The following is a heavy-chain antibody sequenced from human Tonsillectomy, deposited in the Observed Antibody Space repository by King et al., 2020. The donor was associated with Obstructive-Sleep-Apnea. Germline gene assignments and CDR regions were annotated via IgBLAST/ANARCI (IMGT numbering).Heavy chain of an antibody. Sequence: VQLVESGAEVKKPGASVKVSCKASGYTFTGYYMHWVRQAPGQGLEWMGWINPNSGGTNYAQKFQGWVTMTRDTSISTAYMDLSRLSSDDTAVYYCAPGRGGTYGEGTFDYWGQGTLVIVSS. CDR1: GYTFTGYY. D-gene: IGHD4-17*01. CDR2: INPNSGGT. CDR3: APGRGGTYGEGTFDY. J-gene: IGHJ4*02. V-gene: IGHV1-2*04.